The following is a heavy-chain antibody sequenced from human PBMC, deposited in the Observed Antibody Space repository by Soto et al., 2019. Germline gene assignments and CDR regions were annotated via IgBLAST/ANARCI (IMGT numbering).Heavy chain of an antibody. CDR2: TSYDGNNE. J-gene: IGHJ6*02. CDR3: ARSWSGSTSGRVDV. D-gene: IGHD3-3*01. CDR1: GFTFSNYA. V-gene: IGHV3-30*03. Sequence: QVQLVESGGGVVQPGRSLRLSCAASGFTFSNYAMHWVRQAPGKGLEWVALTSYDGNNEYYTDSVKGRFTISRDNSKNTLYLQMNSLRPEDTALYYCARSWSGSTSGRVDVWGQGTTVTVSS.